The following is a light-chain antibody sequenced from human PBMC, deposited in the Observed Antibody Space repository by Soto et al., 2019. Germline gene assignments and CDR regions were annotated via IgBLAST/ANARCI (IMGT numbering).Light chain of an antibody. Sequence: DVVMTQSPLSLPVTLGQPASISCRSTQSLVHSDGNTHLNWFQQRPGQSPRRLICKVSNRDPGVLDRFSGSASGADFTLEISRVEAEDVGVYYCMQGTHWPYTFGQGTKLEIK. CDR3: MQGTHWPYT. CDR2: KVS. CDR1: QSLVHSDGNTH. J-gene: IGKJ2*01. V-gene: IGKV2-30*02.